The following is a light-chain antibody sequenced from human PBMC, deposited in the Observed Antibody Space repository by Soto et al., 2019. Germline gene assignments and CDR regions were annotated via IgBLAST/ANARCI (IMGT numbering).Light chain of an antibody. V-gene: IGKV3-11*01. CDR2: DAS. CDR3: QKRSNWPPT. Sequence: EIVLTQSPATLSLSPGERATLSCRASQSVSSYLAWYQQKPGQAPRLLIYDASNRATGIPARFSGSGSGTDFTLTISGLEPEDFSVYYCQKRSNWPPTFGQGTKVEIK. CDR1: QSVSSY. J-gene: IGKJ1*01.